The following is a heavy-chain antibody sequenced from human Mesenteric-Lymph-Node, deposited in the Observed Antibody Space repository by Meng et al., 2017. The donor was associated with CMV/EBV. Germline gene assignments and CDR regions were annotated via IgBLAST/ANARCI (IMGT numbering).Heavy chain of an antibody. CDR1: GFSLSIYS. CDR2: ISSTSSTI. Sequence: GGSLRLSCAVSGFSLSIYSMNWVRQAPGKGLEWIAYISSTSSTIKYADSVKGRFTISRDNAKNSLYLQMNSLRAEDTAVYYCARDSSGFSNWFVPWGQGTRVTVSS. CDR3: ARDSSGFSNWFVP. J-gene: IGHJ5*02. V-gene: IGHV3-48*04. D-gene: IGHD3-22*01.